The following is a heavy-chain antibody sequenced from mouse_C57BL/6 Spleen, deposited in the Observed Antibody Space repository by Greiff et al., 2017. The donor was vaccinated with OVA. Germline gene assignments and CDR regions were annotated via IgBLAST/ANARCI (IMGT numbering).Heavy chain of an antibody. V-gene: IGHV1-76*01. CDR3: AYYGSSFWYFDV. CDR2: IYPGSGNT. D-gene: IGHD1-1*01. CDR1: GYTFTDYY. J-gene: IGHJ1*03. Sequence: VQLQESGAELVRPGASVKLSCKASGYTFTDYYINWVKQRPGQGLEWIARIYPGSGNTYYNEKFKGKATLTAEKSSSTAYMQLSSLTSEDSAVYFCAYYGSSFWYFDVWGTGTTVTVSS.